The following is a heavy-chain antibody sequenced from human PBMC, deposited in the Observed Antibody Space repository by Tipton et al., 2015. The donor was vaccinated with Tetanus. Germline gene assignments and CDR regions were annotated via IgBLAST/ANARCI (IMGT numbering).Heavy chain of an antibody. CDR1: GYTFTSYD. CDR3: ARRVYDSEETRIDY. V-gene: IGHV1-8*01. CDR2: MNPHSGNT. J-gene: IGHJ4*02. D-gene: IGHD3-22*01. Sequence: QLVQSGAEVKKPGASVKVSCKASGYTFTSYDINWVRQATGQGLEWMGWMNPHSGNTGYAQKFQGRVTMTRNTSISTAYMELSSLRSEDTAVYYCARRVYDSEETRIDYWGQGTLVTVSS.